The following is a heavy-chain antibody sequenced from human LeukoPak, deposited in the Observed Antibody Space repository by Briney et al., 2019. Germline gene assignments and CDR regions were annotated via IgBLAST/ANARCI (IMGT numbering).Heavy chain of an antibody. Sequence: HPGGSLRLSCAASGSTFSSYWMSWVRQAPGKGLEWVANIKQDGSEKYYVDSVKGRFTISRDNAGNSLYLQMNTLRAEDTAVYFCARDRWDLEYWGQGTLVTVSS. J-gene: IGHJ4*02. CDR3: ARDRWDLEY. CDR2: IKQDGSEK. CDR1: GSTFSSYW. V-gene: IGHV3-7*01. D-gene: IGHD1-26*01.